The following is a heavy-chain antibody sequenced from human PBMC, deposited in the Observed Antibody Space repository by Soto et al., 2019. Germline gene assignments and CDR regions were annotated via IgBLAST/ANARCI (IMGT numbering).Heavy chain of an antibody. V-gene: IGHV3-73*01. J-gene: IGHJ4*02. D-gene: IGHD2-15*01. CDR1: GFNFSGSV. CDR2: IRSRANNFAT. CDR3: SRLVV. Sequence: WSLRLSCAASGFNFSGSVIHWVRQASGKGLEWVGRIRSRANNFATGYAASVTGRFTISRDDSKNTAYLQMNSLQSDDTAVYYCSRLVVWGQGSLVTVSS.